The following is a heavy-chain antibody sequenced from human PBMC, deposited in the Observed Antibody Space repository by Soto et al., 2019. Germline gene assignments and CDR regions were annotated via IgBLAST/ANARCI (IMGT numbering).Heavy chain of an antibody. CDR2: INAGNGNT. CDR1: GYTFTSYA. Sequence: APVKVSCKASGYTFTSYAMHWGRQAPEQRLEWMGWINAGNGNTKYSQKFQGRVTITRDTSASTAYMELSSLRSEDTAVYYCARSSGVYDLLAWGQGTLVTSPQ. CDR3: ARSSGVYDLLA. J-gene: IGHJ5*02. V-gene: IGHV1-3*01. D-gene: IGHD3-9*01.